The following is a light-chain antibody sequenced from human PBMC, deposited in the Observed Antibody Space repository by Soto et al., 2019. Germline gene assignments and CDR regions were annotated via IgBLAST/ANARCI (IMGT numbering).Light chain of an antibody. CDR2: SSN. CDR3: AAWDDSLNGVA. Sequence: QSVLTQPPSASGTPGQRVTISCSGSSSNIGSYTINWYQQLPGTAPKLLIYSSNQRPSGVPDRFSGSKSGTSAFLAISGLQSEDEADYYCAAWDDSLNGVAFGGGTQLTVL. J-gene: IGLJ2*01. CDR1: SSNIGSYT. V-gene: IGLV1-44*01.